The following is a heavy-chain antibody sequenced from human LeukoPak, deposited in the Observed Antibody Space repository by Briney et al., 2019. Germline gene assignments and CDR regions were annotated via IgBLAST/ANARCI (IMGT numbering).Heavy chain of an antibody. CDR3: ARDT. CDR2: IYSDGST. Sequence: GGSLRLSCAASGFTVSSNYISWVRQAPGKGLEWVSIIYSDGSTYYADSVKGRFTVSRDNSKNTLYLQMNSLRVEDTALYYCARDTWGQGTLVTVSS. CDR1: GFTVSSNY. J-gene: IGHJ5*02. V-gene: IGHV3-66*01.